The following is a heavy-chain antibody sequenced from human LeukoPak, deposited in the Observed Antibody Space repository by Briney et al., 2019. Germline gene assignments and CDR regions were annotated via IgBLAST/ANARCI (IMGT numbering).Heavy chain of an antibody. V-gene: IGHV3-11*04. Sequence: GGSLRLSCAASGFTFSDYYMSWIRQAPGKGLEWVSYISSSGSTIYYADSVKGRFTISRDNAKNSLYLQMNSLRAEDTAVYYCARDPGTAEYQLLKNDAFDIWGQGTMVTVSS. CDR1: GFTFSDYY. D-gene: IGHD2-2*01. CDR2: ISSSGSTI. J-gene: IGHJ3*02. CDR3: ARDPGTAEYQLLKNDAFDI.